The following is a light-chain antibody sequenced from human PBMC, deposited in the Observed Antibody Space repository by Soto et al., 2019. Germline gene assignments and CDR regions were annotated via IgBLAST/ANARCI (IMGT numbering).Light chain of an antibody. CDR3: QQYYSSPFS. Sequence: DIVMTQSPDSLALSLGERATINCKSSRSLLSSSNNKNFLAWYQQKPGLPPRLLIYWASTRESGVPDRFSGSGSGTSFTLTISSLQAEDVAVYDCQQYYSSPFSFGPGTKVNIK. CDR1: RSLLSSSNNKNF. V-gene: IGKV4-1*01. J-gene: IGKJ3*01. CDR2: WAS.